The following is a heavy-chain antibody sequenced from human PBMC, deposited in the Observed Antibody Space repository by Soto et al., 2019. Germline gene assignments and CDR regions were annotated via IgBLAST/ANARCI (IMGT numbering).Heavy chain of an antibody. CDR1: GGSISGTNYY. CDR2: IYYSGST. V-gene: IGHV4-31*03. Sequence: SETLSLTCTVSGGSISGTNYYWSWIRQHPGKGLEWIGYIYYSGSTYYNPSLNSRVIISVDTSKNQFSLKLSSVTAADTAVYYCARGAHYYDSSGYYYFDYWGQGTLVTVSS. D-gene: IGHD3-22*01. CDR3: ARGAHYYDSSGYYYFDY. J-gene: IGHJ4*02.